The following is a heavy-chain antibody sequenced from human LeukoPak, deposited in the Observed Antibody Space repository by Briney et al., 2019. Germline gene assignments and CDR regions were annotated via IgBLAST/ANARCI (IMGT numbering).Heavy chain of an antibody. CDR2: ISSSGGST. Sequence: RPGGSLRLSCAASGFTFSSYAMSWVRQAPGKGLEWVSGISSSGGSTYYADSVKGRFTISRDNSKNTLYLQMNSLRAEDTAVYYCAKDITTVTRGTFDYWGQGTLVTVSS. CDR3: AKDITTVTRGTFDY. J-gene: IGHJ4*02. D-gene: IGHD4-11*01. V-gene: IGHV3-23*01. CDR1: GFTFSSYA.